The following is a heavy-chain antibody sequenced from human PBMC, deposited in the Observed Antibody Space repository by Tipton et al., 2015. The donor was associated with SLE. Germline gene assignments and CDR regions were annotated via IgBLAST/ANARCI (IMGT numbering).Heavy chain of an antibody. CDR3: ARVQLGTTLHDVFDI. CDR1: GFIFSSYS. CDR2: ISDSGGST. J-gene: IGHJ3*02. D-gene: IGHD1-7*01. Sequence: GSLRLSCIASGFIFSSYSMSWVRQAPGKGLEWVSSISDSGGSTYSAGFVEGRFTISRDKSKNTMYLQMDSLRVEDTAVYYCARVQLGTTLHDVFDIWGQGTMVTVS. V-gene: IGHV3-23*01.